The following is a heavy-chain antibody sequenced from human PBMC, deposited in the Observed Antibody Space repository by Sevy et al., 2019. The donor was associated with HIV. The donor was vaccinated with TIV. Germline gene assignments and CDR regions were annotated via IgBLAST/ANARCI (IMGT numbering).Heavy chain of an antibody. CDR2: ISGSGDST. J-gene: IGHJ4*01. D-gene: IGHD3-9*01. V-gene: IGHV3-23*01. CDR1: GFTFSTYV. Sequence: GGSLRLSCAASGFTFSTYVMTWVRQAPGKGLEWVSSISGSGDSTYYPDSVKGRFTISRDNSKNTVYLQMNSLRAEDTAIFDSAKDLARHSTGKSLYFDSWGHGTPVTVSS. CDR3: AKDLARHSTGKSLYFDS.